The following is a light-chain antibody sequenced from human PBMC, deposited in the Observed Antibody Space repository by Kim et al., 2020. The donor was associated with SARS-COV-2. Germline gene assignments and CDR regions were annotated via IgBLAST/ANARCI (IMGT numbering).Light chain of an antibody. CDR3: QTRDIGIYV. Sequence: QLVLTQSPSASPSLGASVNLTCTLSSGHSRNAIAWHQQQPERGPRYLMKLHSDGSHTKGDGIPDRFSDASSGAERYLTISRLQSEDEADYYCQTRDIGIYVFGGGTQLTVL. V-gene: IGLV4-69*01. CDR1: SGHSRNA. J-gene: IGLJ3*02. CDR2: LHSDGSH.